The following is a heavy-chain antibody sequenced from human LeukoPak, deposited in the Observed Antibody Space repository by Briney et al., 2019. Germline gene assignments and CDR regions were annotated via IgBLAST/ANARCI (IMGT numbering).Heavy chain of an antibody. V-gene: IGHV1-8*01. Sequence: ASVKVSCKASGYTFTSYDINWVRQATGQGLEWMGWMNPNSGNTGYAQKFQGRVTMTRNTSISTAYMELSSLRSEDTGAYYCAVVRWDNWFDPWGQGTLITVSS. CDR3: AVVRWDNWFDP. J-gene: IGHJ5*02. D-gene: IGHD2-15*01. CDR1: GYTFTSYD. CDR2: MNPNSGNT.